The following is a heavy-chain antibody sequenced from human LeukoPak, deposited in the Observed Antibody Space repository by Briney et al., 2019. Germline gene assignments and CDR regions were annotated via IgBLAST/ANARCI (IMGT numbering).Heavy chain of an antibody. CDR3: ARVSMEFNYYYYYMDV. V-gene: IGHV3-20*01. CDR1: GFTFDNYG. Sequence: PGGSLRLSCAAPGFTFDNYGMSWVRQAPGKGLEWVYGINWNGGSTGYADSVRGRFTISRDNAKNTLYLQMNSLRAEDTALYHCARVSMEFNYYYYYMDVWGKGTTVTISS. D-gene: IGHD1-1*01. CDR2: INWNGGST. J-gene: IGHJ6*03.